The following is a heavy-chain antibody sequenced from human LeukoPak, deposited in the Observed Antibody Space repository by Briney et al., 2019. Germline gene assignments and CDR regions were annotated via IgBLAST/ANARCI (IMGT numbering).Heavy chain of an antibody. CDR2: IYHTWST. CDR1: GGSISSSY. Sequence: SETLSLTCTVSGGSISSSYWSWIRQPPGKGLEWIGYIYHTWSTSYNPSLKSRVTMSLDTSKNQFSLKLSSVTAADTAVYYCARGATAWVHFDYWGQGTLVTVSS. CDR3: ARGATAWVHFDY. D-gene: IGHD1-26*01. J-gene: IGHJ4*02. V-gene: IGHV4-59*01.